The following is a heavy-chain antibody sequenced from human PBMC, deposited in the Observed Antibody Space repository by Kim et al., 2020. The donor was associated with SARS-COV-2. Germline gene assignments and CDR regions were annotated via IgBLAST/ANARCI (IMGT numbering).Heavy chain of an antibody. D-gene: IGHD3-3*01. V-gene: IGHV3-23*01. CDR3: APIYYDFWSGQNRYFDL. J-gene: IGHJ2*01. Sequence: VKGRFTISRDTSKNTLYLQMNSLRAEDTAVYYCAPIYYDFWSGQNRYFDLWGRGTLVTVSS.